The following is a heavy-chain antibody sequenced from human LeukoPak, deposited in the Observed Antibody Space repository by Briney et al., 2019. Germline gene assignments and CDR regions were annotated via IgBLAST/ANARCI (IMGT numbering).Heavy chain of an antibody. V-gene: IGHV4-34*01. CDR2: INHSGII. D-gene: IGHD5-24*01. Sequence: KPSETLSLTCAVSGVSFSGYYWSWMRQPPGKGLEWIGEINHSGIIHYNPSLKSRVTISVDTSKNQFSLRLSSVTAADTAVYYCARETRDGYNSYYFDYWGQGTLVTVSS. J-gene: IGHJ4*02. CDR1: GVSFSGYY. CDR3: ARETRDGYNSYYFDY.